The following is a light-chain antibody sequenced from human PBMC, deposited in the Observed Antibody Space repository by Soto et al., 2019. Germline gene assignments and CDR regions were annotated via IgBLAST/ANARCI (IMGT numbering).Light chain of an antibody. J-gene: IGKJ1*01. CDR2: AAS. CDR3: QKYNSAPWT. CDR1: QGISNY. V-gene: IGKV1-27*01. Sequence: DIQMTQSPSSLSASVGDRVTITCRASQGISNYLAWYQQQPGKSPKFLIYAASTLQSGVPSRFSGSGSGTDFTLTISRLQPEDVATYYCQKYNSAPWTFGQGTKVEIK.